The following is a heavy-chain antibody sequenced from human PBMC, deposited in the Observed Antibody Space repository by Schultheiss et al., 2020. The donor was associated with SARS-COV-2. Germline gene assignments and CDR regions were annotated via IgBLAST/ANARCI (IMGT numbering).Heavy chain of an antibody. CDR2: ISSSGSTR. V-gene: IGHV3-11*04. D-gene: IGHD3-10*01. CDR3: AKDPGYYGSDAAFDI. J-gene: IGHJ3*02. CDR1: GFTFSDCY. Sequence: GGSLRLSCAASGFTFSDCYMSWIRQAPGKGLEWVSYISSSGSTRYYADSVKGRFTVSRDNAKNSLYLQMNSLRAEDTAVYYCAKDPGYYGSDAAFDIWGQGTMVTVSS.